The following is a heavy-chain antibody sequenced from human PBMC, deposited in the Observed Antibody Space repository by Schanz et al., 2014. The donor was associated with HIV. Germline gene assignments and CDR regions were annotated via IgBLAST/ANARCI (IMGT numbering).Heavy chain of an antibody. V-gene: IGHV3-33*08. CDR1: EFIFSSYA. J-gene: IGHJ5*02. CDR2: IWYDGSNK. CDR3: AREYYSRNWNWFDP. Sequence: QEQLVESGGGVVQPGKSLRLSCAASEFIFSSYAMHWVRQAPGKGLEWVAVIWYDGSNKYYADSVKGRFTISRDKSKNTLYLQMNSLRVEDTAVYYCAREYYSRNWNWFDPWGQGTLVTVSS. D-gene: IGHD6-13*01.